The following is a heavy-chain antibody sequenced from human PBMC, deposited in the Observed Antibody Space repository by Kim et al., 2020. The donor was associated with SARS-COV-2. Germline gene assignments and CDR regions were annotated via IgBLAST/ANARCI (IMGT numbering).Heavy chain of an antibody. J-gene: IGHJ6*02. CDR3: AKDRRLYGDSYYYYVLDV. V-gene: IGHV3-30*02. Sequence: VKGRCTISRDNSKNTLYLQMNSLRAEDTAVYYCAKDRRLYGDSYYYYVLDVWGQGTTVTVSS. D-gene: IGHD4-17*01.